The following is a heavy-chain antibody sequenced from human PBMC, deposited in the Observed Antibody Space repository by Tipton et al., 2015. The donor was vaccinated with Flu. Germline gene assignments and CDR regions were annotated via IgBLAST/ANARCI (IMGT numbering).Heavy chain of an antibody. D-gene: IGHD4-17*01. Sequence: SLRLSCSASGFSFSFYGMHWVRQAPGKGLEWLALIWYDGSNQFYADSVKGRFTISRDNSANTLYLQMNSLRVEDTAMYYCTKERNGEGYFDYWGQGALVTVSS. V-gene: IGHV3-33*06. CDR3: TKERNGEGYFDY. J-gene: IGHJ4*02. CDR1: GFSFSFYG. CDR2: IWYDGSNQ.